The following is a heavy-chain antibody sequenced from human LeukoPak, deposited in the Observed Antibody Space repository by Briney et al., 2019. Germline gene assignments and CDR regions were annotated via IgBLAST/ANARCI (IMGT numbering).Heavy chain of an antibody. CDR3: ARLHWGSGGSGSFDY. CDR2: IYYSGNT. Sequence: SETLSLTCTVSGGSISGTSYYWGWIRQPPGKGLEWIGIIYYSGNTYYNPSLKSRLTISVDTSKNHFSLKPSYVTIADPAVFYCARLHWGSGGSGSFDYWGQGTLVTVSS. V-gene: IGHV4-39*02. D-gene: IGHD7-27*01. J-gene: IGHJ4*02. CDR1: GGSISGTSYY.